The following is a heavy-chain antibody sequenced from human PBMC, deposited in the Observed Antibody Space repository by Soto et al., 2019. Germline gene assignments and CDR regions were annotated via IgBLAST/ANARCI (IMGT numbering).Heavy chain of an antibody. CDR1: GFTFSTYG. CDR3: ARVQGRYYGSGSYQGLDV. D-gene: IGHD3-10*01. J-gene: IGHJ6*02. Sequence: QVQLVESGGGVVQPGRSLRLSCAASGFTFSTYGMHWVRQAPGKGLEWVAVIWYDGSNKYYADSVKGRFTISRDNSKNTLYLQMNSLRAEDTAVYYCARVQGRYYGSGSYQGLDVWGQGTTVTVSS. V-gene: IGHV3-33*01. CDR2: IWYDGSNK.